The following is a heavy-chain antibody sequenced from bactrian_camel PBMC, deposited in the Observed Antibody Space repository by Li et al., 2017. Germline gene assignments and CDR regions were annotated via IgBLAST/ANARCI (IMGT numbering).Heavy chain of an antibody. J-gene: IGHJ4*01. Sequence: HVQLVESGGGSVQSGGSLRLSCAASRYSWSSYCMAWFRRARGDERERVAVIDSDGVATYTDSVKGRFTISQDNAKNMVYLQMNSLKPEDTAMYYCAAGRGYNTLSYHLRMPQSMDYWGQGTQVTVS. CDR1: RYSWSSYC. V-gene: IGHV3S6*01. CDR3: AAGRGYNTLSYHLRMPQSMDY. CDR2: IDSDGVAT. D-gene: IGHD2*01.